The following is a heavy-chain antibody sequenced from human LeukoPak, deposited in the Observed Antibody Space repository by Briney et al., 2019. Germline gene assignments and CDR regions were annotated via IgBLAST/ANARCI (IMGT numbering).Heavy chain of an antibody. CDR3: ATGGLCSSTSCYAGIYYYGMDV. CDR2: FDPEDGET. CDR1: GYTLTELS. J-gene: IGHJ6*04. Sequence: ASVKVSCKVSGYTLTELSTHWVRQAPGKGLEWMGGFDPEDGETIYAQKFQGRVTMTEDTSTDTAYMELSSLRSEDTAVYYWATGGLCSSTSCYAGIYYYGMDVWGKGTTVTVSS. D-gene: IGHD2-2*01. V-gene: IGHV1-24*01.